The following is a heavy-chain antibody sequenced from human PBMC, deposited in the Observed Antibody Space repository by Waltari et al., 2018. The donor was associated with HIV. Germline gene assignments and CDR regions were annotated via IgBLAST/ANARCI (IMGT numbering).Heavy chain of an antibody. CDR1: GFTFSSFD. J-gene: IGHJ6*02. D-gene: IGHD3-10*01. CDR3: TRGRSGALMDV. CDR2: SGTAGDT. Sequence: EVRLVESGGGLVQPGGSLRLSCAASGFTFSSFDMYWVRKGTVKSLGWVSSSGTAGDTDYRGSVKGRFTISRENAKNSLYLQMNSLRAGDTAVYYCTRGRSGALMDVWGQGTMVTVSS. V-gene: IGHV3-13*01.